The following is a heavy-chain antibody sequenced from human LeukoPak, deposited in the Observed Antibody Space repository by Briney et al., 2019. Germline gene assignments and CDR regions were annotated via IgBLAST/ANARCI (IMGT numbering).Heavy chain of an antibody. CDR2: IDNDGTNI. CDR1: GFTFNSYW. V-gene: IGHV3-74*03. J-gene: IGHJ4*02. D-gene: IGHD7-27*01. Sequence: PGGSLRLSCAASGFTFNSYWMHWVRQAPGEGLVWVSRIDNDGTNIVYADSVKGRFTISRDNAKNRLYLEMNSLRAEDTAVYYCVRGLLGPDYWGQGTLVIASS. CDR3: VRGLLGPDY.